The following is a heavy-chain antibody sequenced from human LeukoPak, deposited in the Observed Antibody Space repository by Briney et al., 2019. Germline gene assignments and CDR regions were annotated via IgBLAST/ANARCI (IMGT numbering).Heavy chain of an antibody. J-gene: IGHJ4*02. D-gene: IGHD6-19*01. CDR1: GGSISSYY. Sequence: SETLSLTCTVSGGSISSYYWSWIRQPPGKGLEWIGYIYYTGSTKYNPSLKSRVTISVDTSKNQFSLKLSSVTAADTAVYYCARPFSCGWYPYSIGGLWFDYWGQGTLVTVSS. V-gene: IGHV4-59*01. CDR3: ARPFSCGWYPYSIGGLWFDY. CDR2: IYYTGST.